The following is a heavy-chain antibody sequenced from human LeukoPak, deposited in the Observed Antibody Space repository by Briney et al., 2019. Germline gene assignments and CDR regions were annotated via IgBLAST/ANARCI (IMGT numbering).Heavy chain of an antibody. D-gene: IGHD2-2*01. J-gene: IGHJ5*02. Sequence: SGTLSLTCAVYGGSFSGYYWSWIRQPPGKGLEWIGEINHSGSTNYNPSLKSRVTISVDTSKNQFSLKLSSVTAADTAVYYCARRKRSGCSSTSCLLNWFDPWGQGTLVTVSS. CDR1: GGSFSGYY. CDR2: INHSGST. V-gene: IGHV4-34*01. CDR3: ARRKRSGCSSTSCLLNWFDP.